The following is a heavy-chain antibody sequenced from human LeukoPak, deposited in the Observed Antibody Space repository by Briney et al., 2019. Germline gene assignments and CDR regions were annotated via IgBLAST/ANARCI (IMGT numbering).Heavy chain of an antibody. CDR3: AKVQQVLYWFDP. V-gene: IGHV3-74*01. Sequence: PGGSLRLSCVGSGFTFSSYWMYWIRQAPGKGLVWVSRIHSDGSIANYTDSLKGRFTISRDNAKNPLYLQMNSLRAEDTAVYFCAKVQQVLYWFDPWGQGTLVTVSS. J-gene: IGHJ5*02. D-gene: IGHD3-16*01. CDR1: GFTFSSYW. CDR2: IHSDGSIA.